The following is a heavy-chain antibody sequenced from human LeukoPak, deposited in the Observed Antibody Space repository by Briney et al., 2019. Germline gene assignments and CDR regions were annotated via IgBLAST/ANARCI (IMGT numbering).Heavy chain of an antibody. J-gene: IGHJ4*02. CDR1: GASISGNSFY. CDR3: ASPGITTFDY. Sequence: SETLSLTCTVSGASISGNSFYWGWVRQPPGKGLEWIGNIYYTGITYYNPSLKSRVTISVDTSKNQFSLRLNSVAAADTAIYYCASPGITTFDYWGQGTLVTVSS. CDR2: IYYTGIT. V-gene: IGHV4-39*01. D-gene: IGHD3-22*01.